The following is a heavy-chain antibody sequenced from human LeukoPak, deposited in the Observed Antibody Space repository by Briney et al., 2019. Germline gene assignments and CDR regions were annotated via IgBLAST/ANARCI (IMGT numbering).Heavy chain of an antibody. CDR2: IYPGDSDT. Sequence: GESLKISCKGSGYSFTSYWIGWVRQMPGKGLEWMGIIYPGDSDTRYSPSFQGQVTISADKSISTAYLQWSSLKASDTAMYYCARGGNDILTGYYTLYYFDYWGQGTLVTVSS. J-gene: IGHJ4*02. CDR3: ARGGNDILTGYYTLYYFDY. V-gene: IGHV5-51*01. D-gene: IGHD3-9*01. CDR1: GYSFTSYW.